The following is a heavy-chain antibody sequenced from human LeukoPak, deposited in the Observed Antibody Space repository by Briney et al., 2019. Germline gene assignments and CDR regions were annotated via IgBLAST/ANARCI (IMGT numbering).Heavy chain of an antibody. D-gene: IGHD2-15*01. CDR3: ARESSAAHAYYYYYMDV. V-gene: IGHV3-33*01. J-gene: IGHJ6*03. Sequence: GGSLRLSCAASGFTFSSYGMHWVRQAPGKGLEWVAVIWYDGSNKYYADSVKGRFTISRDNSKNPLYLQMNSLRAEDTAVYYCARESSAAHAYYYYYMDVWGKGTTVTVSS. CDR2: IWYDGSNK. CDR1: GFTFSSYG.